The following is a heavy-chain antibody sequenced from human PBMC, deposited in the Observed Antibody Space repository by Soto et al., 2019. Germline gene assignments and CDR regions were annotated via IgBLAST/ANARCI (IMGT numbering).Heavy chain of an antibody. Sequence: PSETLSLTCTVSGGSIISSNYYWGWIRQPPGKGLEWIGSLYYSGSTYYNPSLKSRVTTSVDTSKNQFSLKLSSVTAADTAVYYCARARVSSLLDYWGQGTLVTAPQ. CDR1: GGSIISSNYY. V-gene: IGHV4-39*07. CDR3: ARARVSSLLDY. CDR2: LYYSGST. J-gene: IGHJ4*02.